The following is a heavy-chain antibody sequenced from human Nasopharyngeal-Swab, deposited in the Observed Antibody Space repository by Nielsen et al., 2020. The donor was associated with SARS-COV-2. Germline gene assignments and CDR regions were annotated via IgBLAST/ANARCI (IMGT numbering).Heavy chain of an antibody. D-gene: IGHD6-13*01. J-gene: IGHJ6*02. Sequence: LRLSCAVYGGSFSGYYWSWIRQPPGKGLEWIGEINHSGSTNYNPSLKSRVTISVDTSKNQFSLKLSSVTAADTAVYCCARGGSSSWYYYYYGMDVWGQGTTVTVSS. V-gene: IGHV4-34*01. CDR1: GGSFSGYY. CDR2: INHSGST. CDR3: ARGGSSSWYYYYYGMDV.